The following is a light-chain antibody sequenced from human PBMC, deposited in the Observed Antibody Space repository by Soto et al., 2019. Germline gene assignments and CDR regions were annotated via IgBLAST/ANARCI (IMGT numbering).Light chain of an antibody. J-gene: IGKJ4*01. V-gene: IGKV1-33*01. CDR2: DAS. CDR1: QDISNY. CDR3: QQYGILPLT. Sequence: DIQMTQSPSSLSASVGDRVTITCQASQDISNYLNWYQQKPGKAPKLLISDASNLKVGVPSRFSGSGSGTHFTFTISSLQPEDIATYSCQQYGILPLTLGGGTRVQIK.